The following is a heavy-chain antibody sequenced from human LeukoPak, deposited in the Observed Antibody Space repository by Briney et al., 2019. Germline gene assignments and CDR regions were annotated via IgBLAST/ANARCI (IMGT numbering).Heavy chain of an antibody. D-gene: IGHD6-13*01. CDR3: ARAGAFGIAAAGVDY. J-gene: IGHJ4*02. CDR1: GYTFTSYG. V-gene: IGHV1-18*01. CDR2: ISAYNGNT. Sequence: GASVKVSCKASGYTFTSYGISWVRQAPGQGLEWMGWISAYNGNTNYAQKLQGRVTMTTDTSTSTAYMELRSLRSDDTAVYYCARAGAFGIAAAGVDYWGQGTLVTVSS.